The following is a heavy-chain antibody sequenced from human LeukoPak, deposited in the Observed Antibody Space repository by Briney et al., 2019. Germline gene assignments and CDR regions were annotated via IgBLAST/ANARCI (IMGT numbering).Heavy chain of an antibody. CDR2: IIPILGIA. V-gene: IGHV1-69*04. CDR1: GGTFSSYA. J-gene: IGHJ4*02. Sequence: SVKVSCKASGGTFSSYAISWVRQAPGQGLEWMGRIIPILGIANYAQKFQGRVTITADKSTSTAYMELSSLRSEDTAVYYCAAEGAADGGDYWGQGTLVTVSS. CDR3: AAEGAADGGDY. D-gene: IGHD6-13*01.